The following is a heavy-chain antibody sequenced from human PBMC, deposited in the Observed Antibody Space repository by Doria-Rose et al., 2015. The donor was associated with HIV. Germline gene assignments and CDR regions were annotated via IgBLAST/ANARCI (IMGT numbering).Heavy chain of an antibody. CDR1: GGSFSGYY. V-gene: IGHV4-34*01. D-gene: IGHD1-1*01. Sequence: QVQLQESGAGLVKPSETLSLTCAVFGGSFSGYYWSWIRQPPGKGLEWIGEINHSGRTNSKTSVKSRVPISLDTSKSLFSLKLSSVTAADTAVYYCARGLLRGGWNDVDYYYGMDVWGQGTTVTVSS. CDR2: INHSGRT. J-gene: IGHJ6*02. CDR3: ARGLLRGGWNDVDYYYGMDV.